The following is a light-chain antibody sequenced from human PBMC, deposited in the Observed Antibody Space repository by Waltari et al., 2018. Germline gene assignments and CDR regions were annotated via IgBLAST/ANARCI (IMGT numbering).Light chain of an antibody. J-gene: IGKJ4*01. V-gene: IGKV4-1*01. CDR2: WAS. CDR1: QSVLYSSNNKNY. Sequence: DIVMTQSPDSLAVSLGERATINCKPSQSVLYSSNNKNYLAWYQQKPGQPPKLLIYWASNRESGVPGRFSGSGSGTDFTLTISSLQAEDVAVYYCQQYYETPLTFGGGTKVEIK. CDR3: QQYYETPLT.